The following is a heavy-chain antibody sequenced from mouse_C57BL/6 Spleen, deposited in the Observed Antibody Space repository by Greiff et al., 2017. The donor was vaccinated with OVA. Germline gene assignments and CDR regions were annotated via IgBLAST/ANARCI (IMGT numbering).Heavy chain of an antibody. CDR2: ISYDGSN. Sequence: EVHLVEPGPGLVKPSQSLSLTCSVTGYSITSGYYWNWIRQFPGNKLEWMGYISYDGSNNYNPSLKNRISITRDTSKNQFFLKLNSVTTEDTATYYCASGGYDFDYWGQGTTLTVSS. CDR1: GYSITSGYY. J-gene: IGHJ2*01. CDR3: ASGGYDFDY. D-gene: IGHD2-2*01. V-gene: IGHV3-6*01.